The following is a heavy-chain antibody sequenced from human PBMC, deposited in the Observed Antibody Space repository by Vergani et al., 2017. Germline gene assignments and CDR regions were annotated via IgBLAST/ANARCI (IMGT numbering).Heavy chain of an antibody. CDR2: INHSGST. CDR1: GGSISSYY. D-gene: IGHD2-15*01. CDR3: ARGKGWYQGSLAY. V-gene: IGHV4-34*01. J-gene: IGHJ4*02. Sequence: QVQLQESGPGLVKPSETLSLTCTVSGGSISSYYWSWIRQPPGKGLEWIGEINHSGSTNYNPSLKSRVTISVDTSKNQFSLKLSSVTAADTAVYYCARGKGWYQGSLAYWGQGTLVTVSS.